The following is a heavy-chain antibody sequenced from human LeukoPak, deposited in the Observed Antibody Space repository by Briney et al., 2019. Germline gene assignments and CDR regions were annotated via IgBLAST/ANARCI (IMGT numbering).Heavy chain of an antibody. CDR3: ANFGITMVRGVIMDV. D-gene: IGHD3-10*01. Sequence: GGSLRLSCVASGFTFSTYWMGWVRQAPGKGLEWVAVISYDGSNKYYADSVKGRFTISRDNSKNTLYLQMNSLRAEDTAVYYCANFGITMVRGVIMDVWGKGTTVTISS. CDR2: ISYDGSNK. CDR1: GFTFSTYW. V-gene: IGHV3-30*18. J-gene: IGHJ6*03.